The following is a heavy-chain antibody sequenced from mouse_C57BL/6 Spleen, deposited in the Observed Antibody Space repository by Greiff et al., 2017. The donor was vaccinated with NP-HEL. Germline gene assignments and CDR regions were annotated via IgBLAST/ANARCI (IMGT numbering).Heavy chain of an antibody. J-gene: IGHJ4*01. CDR1: GYAFSSSW. V-gene: IGHV1-82*01. CDR3: ARASSGYAMDY. D-gene: IGHD3-2*02. Sequence: VQLQQSGPELVKPGASVKISCKASGYAFSSSWMHWVKQRPGKGLEWIGRIYPGDGDTNYNGKFKGKATLTADKSSSTAYMQLSSLTSEDSAVYVGARASSGYAMDYWGQGTSVTVSS. CDR2: IYPGDGDT.